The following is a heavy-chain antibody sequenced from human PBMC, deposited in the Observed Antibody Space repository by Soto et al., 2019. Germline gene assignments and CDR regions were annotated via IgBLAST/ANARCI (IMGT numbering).Heavy chain of an antibody. J-gene: IGHJ4*02. CDR1: GFTFSSYA. D-gene: IGHD1-26*01. V-gene: IGHV3-23*01. CDR3: AKAQYSGTSKTLDY. CDR2: ISDSGTT. Sequence: GGSLRLSCAASGFTFSSYAMYWVRQAPGKGLEWVSGISDSGTTYYADSVKGRFTITRDNSKSTLYLQMATPRGEDTALYYCAKAQYSGTSKTLDYWGQGTLVTVSS.